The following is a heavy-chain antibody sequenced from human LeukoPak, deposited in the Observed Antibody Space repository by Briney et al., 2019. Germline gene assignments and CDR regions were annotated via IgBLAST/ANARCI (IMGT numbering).Heavy chain of an antibody. CDR2: IWYDGSNK. V-gene: IGHV3-33*01. CDR1: GFTFSTSG. Sequence: GRSLRLSCAASGFTFSTSGMHWVRQAPGKGLEWVAVIWYDGSNKYYADSVKGRFTISRDNSKNTLYLQMNSLRAEDTAVYYCSRGDGYEFGRHVYLGQGTLVTVSS. D-gene: IGHD5-24*01. CDR3: SRGDGYEFGRHVY. J-gene: IGHJ4*02.